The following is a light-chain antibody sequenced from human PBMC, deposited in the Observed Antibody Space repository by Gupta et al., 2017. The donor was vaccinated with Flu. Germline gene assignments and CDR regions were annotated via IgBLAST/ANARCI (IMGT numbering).Light chain of an antibody. CDR3: QQYYTTPLT. J-gene: IGKJ4*01. Sequence: DIVMTQSPDSLAVFLGERATINCKSSQNLLYTSNSKNYLAWYQQRPGQPPKLLIYWASLREFGVPDRFSGSGSGTDFTLTISSLQAGDVAVYYCQQYYTTPLTFGAGTKVEI. V-gene: IGKV4-1*01. CDR1: QNLLYTSNSKNY. CDR2: WAS.